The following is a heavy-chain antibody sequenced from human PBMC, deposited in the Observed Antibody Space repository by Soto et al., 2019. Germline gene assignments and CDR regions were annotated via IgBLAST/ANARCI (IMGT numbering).Heavy chain of an antibody. CDR2: LWYDGSNK. CDR3: ARGYGWFDP. V-gene: IGHV3-33*01. CDR1: GFTFSSYG. Sequence: QVQLVESGGGVVQPGRSLRLSCAASGFTFSSYGMHWVRQAPGKGLEWVAVLWYDGSNKYYAYSVMGRFTIARDDSKNTLYMTMNSVAAEDPAVYYCARGYGWFDPWGQGTLVTVSP. D-gene: IGHD6-13*01. J-gene: IGHJ5*02.